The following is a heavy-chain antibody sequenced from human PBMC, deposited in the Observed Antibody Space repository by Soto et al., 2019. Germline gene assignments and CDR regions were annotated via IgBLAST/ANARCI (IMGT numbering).Heavy chain of an antibody. Sequence: SETLSLTCTVSGGSISSYYWSWIRQPPGKGLEWIGYIYYSGSTNYNPSLKSRVTISVDTSKNQFSLKLSSVTAADTAVYYCARGFFTIFGVVIDWFDPWGQGTLVTVSS. CDR3: ARGFFTIFGVVIDWFDP. V-gene: IGHV4-59*01. CDR2: IYYSGST. CDR1: GGSISSYY. D-gene: IGHD3-3*01. J-gene: IGHJ5*02.